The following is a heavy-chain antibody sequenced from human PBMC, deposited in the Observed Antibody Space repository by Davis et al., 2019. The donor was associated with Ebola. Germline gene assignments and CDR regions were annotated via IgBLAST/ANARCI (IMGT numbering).Heavy chain of an antibody. D-gene: IGHD3-10*01. Sequence: PGGSLRLSCVDSEFTFRSYWFHWVCQAPGKGLEWVSRINTDGRTTNYADSVKGRFTISRDNARNTLFLQMNSLRADDTAVYYCARDVGGRGGYWGQGTLVTVSS. J-gene: IGHJ4*02. CDR2: INTDGRTT. V-gene: IGHV3-74*01. CDR3: ARDVGGRGGY. CDR1: EFTFRSYW.